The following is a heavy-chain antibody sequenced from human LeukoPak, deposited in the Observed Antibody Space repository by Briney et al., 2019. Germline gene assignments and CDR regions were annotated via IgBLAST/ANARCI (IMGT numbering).Heavy chain of an antibody. D-gene: IGHD1-26*01. CDR1: RLTFSSYA. Sequence: PGGALSLSRAGSRLTFSSYAMSGVRQAGGRGLEWVSVINGGGGSKYYADSVKGRFTISRDNTKNTLYLQMNSLRAEDTAVYYCARDEGGANNYWGQGTLVTVSS. J-gene: IGHJ4*02. V-gene: IGHV3-23*01. CDR3: ARDEGGANNY. CDR2: INGGGGSK.